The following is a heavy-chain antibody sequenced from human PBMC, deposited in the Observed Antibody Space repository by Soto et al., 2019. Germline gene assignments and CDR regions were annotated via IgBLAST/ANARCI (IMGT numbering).Heavy chain of an antibody. CDR2: IYGAAST. CDR3: AREGPSRSLYYFDY. D-gene: IGHD6-13*01. V-gene: IGHV3-66*01. Sequence: EVQLVESGGGLVQPGGSLRLSCAASGFTVSSNYMNWVRQAPGKGLEWVSIIYGAASTYYADSVKGRFTISRDNSKNTLYLQINSLRAEDPAVYYGAREGPSRSLYYFDYWGQGTLVTVSS. J-gene: IGHJ4*02. CDR1: GFTVSSNY.